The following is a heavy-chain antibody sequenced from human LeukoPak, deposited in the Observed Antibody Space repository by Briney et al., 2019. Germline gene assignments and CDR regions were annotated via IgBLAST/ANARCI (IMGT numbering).Heavy chain of an antibody. J-gene: IGHJ4*02. CDR3: ARDLADYSDY. D-gene: IGHD2-21*01. Sequence: GGSLRLSCAASGFTFSTYSMNWVRQAPGKGLEWVSAISTSGTYIYYADSLRGRFTISRNNDKNSPYLQMHILSADAAAVYYSARDLADYSDYWGQEPLVSVSS. CDR1: GFTFSTYS. CDR2: ISTSGTYI. V-gene: IGHV3-21*01.